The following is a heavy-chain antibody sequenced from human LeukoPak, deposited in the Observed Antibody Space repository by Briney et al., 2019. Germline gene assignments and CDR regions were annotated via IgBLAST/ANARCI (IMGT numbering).Heavy chain of an antibody. J-gene: IGHJ5*02. V-gene: IGHV1-46*01. D-gene: IGHD4-17*01. CDR3: AREPAYGNWFDP. CDR1: GYTFTSYY. CDR2: INPSGGST. Sequence: ASVKVSCKASGYTFTSYYMHWVRQPPGQGLAWMGIINPSGGSTSYPQKFQGRVIMIRDTSTSTVYMELSSLRSEDTAVYYCAREPAYGNWFDPWGQGTLVTVSS.